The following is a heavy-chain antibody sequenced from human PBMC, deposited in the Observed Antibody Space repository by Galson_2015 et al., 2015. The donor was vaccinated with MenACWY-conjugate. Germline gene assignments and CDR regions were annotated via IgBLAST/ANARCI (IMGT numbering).Heavy chain of an antibody. Sequence: SLRLSCAASGFTFSSYGMHWVRQAPGKGLEWVAVIWYDGSNKYYADSVKGRFTISRDNSKNTLYLQMNSLRAEDTAVYYCARDYSNYYYGMDVWGQGTTVTVFS. D-gene: IGHD4-11*01. CDR2: IWYDGSNK. J-gene: IGHJ6*02. V-gene: IGHV3-33*01. CDR1: GFTFSSYG. CDR3: ARDYSNYYYGMDV.